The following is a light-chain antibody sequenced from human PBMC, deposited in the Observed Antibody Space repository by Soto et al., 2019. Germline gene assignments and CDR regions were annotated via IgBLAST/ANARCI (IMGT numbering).Light chain of an antibody. V-gene: IGKV1-5*01. CDR1: QSVSSW. CDR2: DAS. J-gene: IGKJ1*01. CDR3: QRYNTYSPGT. Sequence: DIQMTQTPATLSAFAGDRVTVTCRASQSVSSWVAWYQEKPGRGPKLLIYDASTWQSGVPSRCIGSGSGTEFNLTITSRQTDDFATYYCQRYNTYSPGTFGQGTRVEVK.